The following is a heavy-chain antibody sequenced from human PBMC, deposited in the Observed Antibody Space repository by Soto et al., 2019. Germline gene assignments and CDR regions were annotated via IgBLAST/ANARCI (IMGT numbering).Heavy chain of an antibody. J-gene: IGHJ4*02. D-gene: IGHD3-22*01. CDR3: ARGPTDYYDNSANYFLDY. CDR2: ISTYNGNT. CDR1: GYTFITYG. V-gene: IGHV1-18*01. Sequence: QVQLVQSGAEVKKPGASVKVSCKASGYTFITYGVSWVRQDPGQGLDWLGWISTYNGNTRYAERLQGRVPMTTDTTTNTAYMELRNLRSDDTAVYYCARGPTDYYDNSANYFLDYWGQGTLVTVSS.